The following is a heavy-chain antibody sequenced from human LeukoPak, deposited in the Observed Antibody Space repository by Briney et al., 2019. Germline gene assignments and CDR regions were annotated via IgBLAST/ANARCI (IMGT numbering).Heavy chain of an antibody. CDR3: ARRSSKRFNWYFDL. CDR2: INHSGST. J-gene: IGHJ2*01. D-gene: IGHD5-24*01. Sequence: PSETLSLTCAVYGGSFSGYYWSWIRQPPGKGLEWIGEINHSGSTNYNPSLKSRVTISVDTSKNQFSLKLISVTAADTAVYYCARRSSKRFNWYFDLWGRGTLVTVSS. CDR1: GGSFSGYY. V-gene: IGHV4-34*01.